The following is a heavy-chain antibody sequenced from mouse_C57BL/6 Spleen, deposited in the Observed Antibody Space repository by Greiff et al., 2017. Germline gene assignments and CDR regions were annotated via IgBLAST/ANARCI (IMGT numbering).Heavy chain of an antibody. V-gene: IGHV14-4*01. Sequence: EVQLQQSGAELVRPGASVKLSCTASGFNIKDDYMHWVQQRPEQGLEWIGWIDPETCDPDYASKFQGKATIPADTSSNTAYVQLSSLTSEDTAVDYCTISTVVQYYFDYWGQGTTLTVSS. CDR3: TISTVVQYYFDY. J-gene: IGHJ2*01. D-gene: IGHD1-1*01. CDR1: GFNIKDDY. CDR2: IDPETCDP.